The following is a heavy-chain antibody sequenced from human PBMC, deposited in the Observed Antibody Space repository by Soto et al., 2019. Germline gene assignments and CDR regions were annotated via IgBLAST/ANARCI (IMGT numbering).Heavy chain of an antibody. CDR2: INAGNGNT. Sequence: ASVKVSCKASGYAFTSYAMHWVRQAPGQRLEWMGWINAGNGNTKYSQKFQGRVTITRDTSASTAYMELSSLRSEDTAVYYCARAWVVVTAPDYWGQGTLVTVSS. CDR1: GYAFTSYA. CDR3: ARAWVVVTAPDY. D-gene: IGHD2-21*02. J-gene: IGHJ4*02. V-gene: IGHV1-3*01.